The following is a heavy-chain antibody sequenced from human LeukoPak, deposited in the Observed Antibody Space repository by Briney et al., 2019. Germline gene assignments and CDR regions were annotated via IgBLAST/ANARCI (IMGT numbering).Heavy chain of an antibody. V-gene: IGHV4-39*07. CDR2: IYYSGST. Sequence: SETLSLTCTVSGGSISSSSYYWGWIRQPPGKGLEWIGSIYYSGSTYYNPSLKSRVTISVDTSKNQFSLKLSSVTAADTAVYYCARDIIQYYDFWSGYLGSDYYMDVWGKGTTVTVSS. CDR1: GGSISSSSYY. CDR3: ARDIIQYYDFWSGYLGSDYYMDV. J-gene: IGHJ6*03. D-gene: IGHD3-3*01.